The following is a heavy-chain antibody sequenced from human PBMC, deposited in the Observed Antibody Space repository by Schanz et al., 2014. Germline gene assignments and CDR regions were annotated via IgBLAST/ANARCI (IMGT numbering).Heavy chain of an antibody. CDR3: ARPALWFGDNCFDP. D-gene: IGHD3-10*01. J-gene: IGHJ5*02. V-gene: IGHV3-21*01. CDR2: ITGASDHI. Sequence: EVQLVESGGGLVKPGGSLRLSCLASGFAFSSYGMNWLRQAPGKGLEWVSGITGASDHIDYAESVKGRFTISRDNAKNTLYLQMNSLRAEDTAVYYCARPALWFGDNCFDPWGQGTLVTVSS. CDR1: GFAFSSYG.